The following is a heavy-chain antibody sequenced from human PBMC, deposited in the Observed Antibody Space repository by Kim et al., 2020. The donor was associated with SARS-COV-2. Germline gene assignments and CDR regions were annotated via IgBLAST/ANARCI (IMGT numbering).Heavy chain of an antibody. CDR1: GYTFTSYA. D-gene: IGHD2-15*01. CDR2: INAGNGNT. V-gene: IGHV1-3*01. Sequence: ASVKVSCKASGYTFTSYAMHWVRQAPGQRLEWMGWINAGNGNTKYSQKFQGRVTITRDTSASTAYMELSSLRSEDTAVYYCARDRGGTALLVAATPVFDYWGQGTLVTVSS. J-gene: IGHJ4*02. CDR3: ARDRGGTALLVAATPVFDY.